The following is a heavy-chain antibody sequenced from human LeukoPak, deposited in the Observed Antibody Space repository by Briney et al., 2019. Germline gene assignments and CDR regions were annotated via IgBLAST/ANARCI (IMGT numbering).Heavy chain of an antibody. J-gene: IGHJ4*02. D-gene: IGHD3-22*01. CDR2: IYPGDSDT. CDR3: ARQLNYYDSRGPVDY. Sequence: GESLKISCKGSGYSFTSYWIGWVRQMPGKGLEWMGIIYPGDSDTRYSPSFQGQVTISADKSISTACLQWSSLKASDTAMYYCARQLNYYDSRGPVDYWGQGTLVTVSS. CDR1: GYSFTSYW. V-gene: IGHV5-51*01.